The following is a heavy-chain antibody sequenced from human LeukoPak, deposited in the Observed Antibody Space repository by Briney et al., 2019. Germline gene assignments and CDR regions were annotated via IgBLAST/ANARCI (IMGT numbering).Heavy chain of an antibody. J-gene: IGHJ5*02. CDR3: ARRIILGIQGFDP. V-gene: IGHV4-39*01. Sequence: PSQTRSLTCTVSAGSISSSSFYWGWIREPPGKGLEWIGSIYYSGSTYYNPSLKSRVTISVDTSKNQFSLKLSSVTAADTAVYYCARRIILGIQGFDPWGQGTLVTVSS. CDR1: AGSISSSSFY. CDR2: IYYSGST. D-gene: IGHD7-27*01.